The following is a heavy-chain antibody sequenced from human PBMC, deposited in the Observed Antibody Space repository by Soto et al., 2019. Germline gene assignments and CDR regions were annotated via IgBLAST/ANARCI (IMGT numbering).Heavy chain of an antibody. CDR3: ARDRWELQSKLSDV. CDR1: GCTFSSYS. J-gene: IGHJ6*02. CDR2: ISAYNGNT. D-gene: IGHD1-26*01. Sequence: ASVKGSCKASGCTFSSYSISWVRQAPGQGLEWMGWISAYNGNTNYAQKLQGRVTMTTDTSTSTAYMELRSLRSDDTAVYYCARDRWELQSKLSDVWGQGTTVTVSS. V-gene: IGHV1-18*01.